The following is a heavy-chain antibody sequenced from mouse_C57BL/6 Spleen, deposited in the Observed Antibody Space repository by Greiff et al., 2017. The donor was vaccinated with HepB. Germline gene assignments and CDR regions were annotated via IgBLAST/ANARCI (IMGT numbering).Heavy chain of an antibody. J-gene: IGHJ2*01. CDR1: GYTFTSYD. Sequence: QVQLQQSGPELVKPGASVKLSCKASGYTFTSYDINWVKQRPGQGLEWIGWIYPRDGSTKYNEKFKGKSTLTVDTASSTAYMELHSLTSEDSAVYFCARSLNYYDNALVDYWGQGTTLTVSS. D-gene: IGHD1-1*01. V-gene: IGHV1-85*01. CDR3: ARSLNYYDNALVDY. CDR2: IYPRDGST.